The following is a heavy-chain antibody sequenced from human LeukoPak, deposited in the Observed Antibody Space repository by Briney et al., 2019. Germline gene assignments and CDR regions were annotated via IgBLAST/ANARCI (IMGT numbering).Heavy chain of an antibody. J-gene: IGHJ4*02. CDR2: VNWNGGST. CDR3: ARTGQYCSGGTCYSGQFDF. D-gene: IGHD2-15*01. Sequence: PGGSLRLSCAASGFTFDDYGLSWVRQAPGRGLEWISGVNWNGGSTGYADSVKGRFTISRDNAKNSLYLQMNSLRAEDTALYYCARTGQYCSGGTCYSGQFDFWGQGTLVTVSS. CDR1: GFTFDDYG. V-gene: IGHV3-20*04.